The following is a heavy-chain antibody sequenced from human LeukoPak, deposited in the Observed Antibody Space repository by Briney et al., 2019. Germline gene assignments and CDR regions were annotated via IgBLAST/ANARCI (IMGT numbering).Heavy chain of an antibody. V-gene: IGHV1-2*06. CDR3: ATSPYGDYVML. J-gene: IGHJ4*02. CDR1: GYTFTGYY. CDR2: INPNSGGT. Sequence: ASVKVSCKASGYTFTGYYMHWVRQAPGQGLEWMGRINPNSGGTNYAQKFQGRVTMTRDTSISTAYMELSRLRSDDTAVYYCATSPYGDYVMLWGQGTLVSVSS. D-gene: IGHD4-17*01.